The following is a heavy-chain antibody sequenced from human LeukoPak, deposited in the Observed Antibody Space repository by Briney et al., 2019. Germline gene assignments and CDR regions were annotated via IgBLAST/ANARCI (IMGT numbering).Heavy chain of an antibody. CDR2: IYTGGTT. Sequence: GGSLRLSCAPSGFSVTSNHMNWVRQAPGKGLEWVSIIYTGGTTHYADSLNDRFTISRDDSINTLYLQMNSLRAEDTAVYYCARDSSSYYFDYWGQGTLVTVSS. V-gene: IGHV3-66*01. D-gene: IGHD6-6*01. J-gene: IGHJ4*02. CDR3: ARDSSSYYFDY. CDR1: GFSVTSNH.